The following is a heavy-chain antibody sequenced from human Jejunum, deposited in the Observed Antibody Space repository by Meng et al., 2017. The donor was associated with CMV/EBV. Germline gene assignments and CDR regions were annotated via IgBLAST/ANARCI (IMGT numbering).Heavy chain of an antibody. V-gene: IGHV3-23*01. CDR1: GFALSSSA. Sequence: LKISCAASGFALSSSAMTCVRQAPGKGLEWVSAMSYSGGSTYYADSVKGRFTISRDNSKNTLYLQMNSLTAEDTAVYYCANSPRDYWGQGTLVTSPQ. CDR2: MSYSGGST. CDR3: ANSPRDY. J-gene: IGHJ4*02.